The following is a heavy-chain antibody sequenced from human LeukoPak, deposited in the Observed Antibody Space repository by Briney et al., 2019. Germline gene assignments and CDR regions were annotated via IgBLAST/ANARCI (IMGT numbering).Heavy chain of an antibody. J-gene: IGHJ4*02. Sequence: AGGSLRLSCTASGFIVSSFWMAWVRQAPGKGLEWVANIKPDGSLQFYGDSVKGRFTISRDNAKNSLYLQMNNLRAEDTALYYCATSYDSSGCDWGQGTLVTVSS. CDR2: IKPDGSLQ. D-gene: IGHD3-22*01. CDR1: GFIVSSFW. V-gene: IGHV3-7*01. CDR3: ATSYDSSGCD.